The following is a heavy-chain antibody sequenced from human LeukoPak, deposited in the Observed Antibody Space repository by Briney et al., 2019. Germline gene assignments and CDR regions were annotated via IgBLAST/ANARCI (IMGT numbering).Heavy chain of an antibody. D-gene: IGHD1-26*01. CDR3: TRAPYSGSS. Sequence: GGSLRLSCTASGFTFGDYAMSWVRQAPGKGREWVGCIRSKAYGGTKEYATSVKGRFTISRDDSKSIAYLQMNSLKTEDTAVYYCTRAPYSGSSWGQGTLVTVSS. CDR1: GFTFGDYA. V-gene: IGHV3-49*04. CDR2: IRSKAYGGTK. J-gene: IGHJ5*02.